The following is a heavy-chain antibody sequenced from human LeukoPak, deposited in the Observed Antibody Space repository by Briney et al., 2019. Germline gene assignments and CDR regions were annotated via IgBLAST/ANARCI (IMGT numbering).Heavy chain of an antibody. J-gene: IGHJ5*02. CDR2: ISGSGGSA. Sequence: GGSLRLSCAASGFTFNSYAMSWVRQAPGKGLEWVSGISGSGGSAYYADSVKGRFTISRDNSKKMVYLQMNSLRAEDTAVYYCAKVPSETHYTIWWWFDPWGQGTLVTVSS. CDR3: AKVPSETHYTIWWWFDP. CDR1: GFTFNSYA. V-gene: IGHV3-23*01. D-gene: IGHD2-8*02.